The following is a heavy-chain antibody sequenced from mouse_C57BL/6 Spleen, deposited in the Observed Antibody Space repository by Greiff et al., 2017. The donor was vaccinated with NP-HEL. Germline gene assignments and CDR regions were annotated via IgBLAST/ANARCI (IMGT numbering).Heavy chain of an antibody. CDR1: GYTFTSYW. CDR2: IYPGNSDT. D-gene: IGHD2-2*01. CDR3: ARERGGYGYDEAWFAY. Sequence: EVQLQQSGTVLVRPGASVKMSCKTSGYTFTSYWMHWVKQRPGQGLEWIGAIYPGNSDTSYNQKFKGKATLTAVTSASTAYMELSSLTTEDSAVYYCARERGGYGYDEAWFAYWGQGTLVTVSA. J-gene: IGHJ3*01. V-gene: IGHV1-5*01.